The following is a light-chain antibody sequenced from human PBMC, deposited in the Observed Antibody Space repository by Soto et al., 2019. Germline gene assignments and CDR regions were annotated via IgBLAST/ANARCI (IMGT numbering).Light chain of an antibody. Sequence: EIVLTQSPGTLSLSPGERATLSCRATQSVSSYLAWYQQKPGQAPRLLIYDASNRATGIPARFSGSGSGTDFTLTISSLEPEDFAVYYCQHRSHWPRLTFGGGTKVEIK. V-gene: IGKV3-11*01. CDR3: QHRSHWPRLT. CDR1: QSVSSY. J-gene: IGKJ4*01. CDR2: DAS.